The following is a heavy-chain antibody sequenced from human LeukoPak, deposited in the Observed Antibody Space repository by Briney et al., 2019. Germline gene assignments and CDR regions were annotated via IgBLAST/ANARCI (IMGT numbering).Heavy chain of an antibody. CDR1: GYTFTSYD. J-gene: IGHJ4*02. CDR3: ARGTRDCSSTSCLYYFDY. V-gene: IGHV1-8*03. D-gene: IGHD2-2*01. CDR2: MNPNSGNT. Sequence: ASVKVSCKASGYTFTSYDINWVRQATGQGLEWMGWMNPNSGNTGYAQKFQGRVTITRNTSISTAYMELSSLRSEDTAVCYCARGTRDCSSTSCLYYFDYWGQGTLVTVSS.